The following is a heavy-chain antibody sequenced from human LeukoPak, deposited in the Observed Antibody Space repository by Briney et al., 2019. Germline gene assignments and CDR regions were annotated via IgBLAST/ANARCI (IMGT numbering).Heavy chain of an antibody. CDR3: ARAGYSSSWSYYYYYMDV. Sequence: SETLSLTCTVSGGSISSSGYYWVWIRQPPGKGLEWIGSIYYTGSTYYNPSLRSRVTISVDTSKNQFSLKLSSVTAADTAVYYCARAGYSSSWSYYYYYMDVWGKGTAVTISS. V-gene: IGHV4-39*07. D-gene: IGHD6-13*01. J-gene: IGHJ6*03. CDR1: GGSISSSGYY. CDR2: IYYTGST.